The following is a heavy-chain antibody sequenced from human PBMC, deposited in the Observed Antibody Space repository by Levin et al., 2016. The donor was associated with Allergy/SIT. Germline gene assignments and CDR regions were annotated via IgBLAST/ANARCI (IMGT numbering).Heavy chain of an antibody. CDR2: IYTSGST. CDR3: ARAVEYMTYYDFWSGYSYFDY. V-gene: IGHV4-61*02. J-gene: IGHJ4*02. Sequence: WIRQPPGKGLEWIGRIYTSGSTNYNPSLKSRVTISVDTSKNQFSLKLSSVTAADTAVYYCARAVEYMTYYDFWSGYSYFDYWGQGTLVTVSS. D-gene: IGHD3-3*01.